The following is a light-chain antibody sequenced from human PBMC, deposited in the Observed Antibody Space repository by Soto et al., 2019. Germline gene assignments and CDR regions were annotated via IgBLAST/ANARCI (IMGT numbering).Light chain of an antibody. CDR1: SSDVGSYNL. Sequence: ALTQPASVSGSPGQSITISCTGTSSDVGSYNLVSWYQQHPGKAPKLMIYEVSKRPSGVSNRFSGSKSGNTASLTISGLQAEDEADYYCCSYAGSSTFQFGGGTKVTVL. V-gene: IGLV2-23*02. CDR2: EVS. CDR3: CSYAGSSTFQ. J-gene: IGLJ3*02.